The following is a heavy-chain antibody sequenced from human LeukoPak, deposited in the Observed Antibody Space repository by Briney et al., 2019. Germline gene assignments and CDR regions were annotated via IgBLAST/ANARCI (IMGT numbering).Heavy chain of an antibody. CDR1: GYSFTSYW. CDR2: IYPGDSDT. Sequence: RGESLKISCKGSGYSFTSYWIGWVRPMPGKGLEWMGIIYPGDSDTRYSPSFQGQVTISADKSISTAYLQWSSLKASDTAMYYCARLSGHCSGGSCTGGNWFDPWGQGTLVTVSS. V-gene: IGHV5-51*01. D-gene: IGHD2-15*01. J-gene: IGHJ5*02. CDR3: ARLSGHCSGGSCTGGNWFDP.